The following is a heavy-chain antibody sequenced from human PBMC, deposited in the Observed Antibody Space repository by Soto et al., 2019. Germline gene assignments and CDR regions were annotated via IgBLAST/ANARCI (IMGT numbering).Heavy chain of an antibody. J-gene: IGHJ4*02. CDR1: GYTFTSYG. V-gene: IGHV1-18*01. Sequence: GASVKVSCKASGYTFTSYGISWVRQAPGQGLEWMGWISAYNGNTNYAQKLQGRVTMTTDTSTSTAYMELRSLRSDDTAVYYCAREEGNYYDSSGYYYAGYWGQGTLVTVS. D-gene: IGHD3-22*01. CDR3: AREEGNYYDSSGYYYAGY. CDR2: ISAYNGNT.